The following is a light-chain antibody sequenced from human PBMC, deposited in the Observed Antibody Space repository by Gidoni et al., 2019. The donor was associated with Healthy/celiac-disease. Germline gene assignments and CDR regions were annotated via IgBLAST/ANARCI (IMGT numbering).Light chain of an antibody. J-gene: IGLJ2*01. CDR1: SSAVGGDNY. Sequence: QSALTQPRSASGAPGQSVPISCTGTSSAVGGDNYVSWYQQRPGKAPKLMIYDVSNRPSGVPDLFSGSKSCNPASLTISGLQAEDEADYYCCSYAGSFVVFGGGTKLTVL. CDR2: DVS. CDR3: CSYAGSFVV. V-gene: IGLV2-11*01.